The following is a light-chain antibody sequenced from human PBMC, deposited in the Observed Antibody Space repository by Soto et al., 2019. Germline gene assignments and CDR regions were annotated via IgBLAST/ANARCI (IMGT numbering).Light chain of an antibody. CDR2: DAS. V-gene: IGKV3-11*01. CDR3: QQRSNWPPIT. CDR1: QSVSSY. Sequence: EIVLTQSPATLSLSPGERATISCRASQSVSSYFAWYQQKPGQAPRLLIYDASNRATGIPARFSGSGSGTDFTLTISSLEPEDFAVYYCQQRSNWPPITFGQGTRLEIK. J-gene: IGKJ5*01.